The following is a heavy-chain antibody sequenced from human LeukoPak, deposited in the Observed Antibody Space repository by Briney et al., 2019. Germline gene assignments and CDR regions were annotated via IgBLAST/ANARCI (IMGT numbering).Heavy chain of an antibody. CDR1: GFTFSDSD. J-gene: IGHJ4*02. CDR2: IGTAGDP. CDR3: ARGAYSSGWCGLDY. Sequence: GGSLRLSCAASGFTFSDSDMHWVRQATGKGLEWVSAIGTAGDPYYPGSVKGRFTISRENAKYSFYLQMNSLRAGDTAVYYCARGAYSSGWCGLDYWGQGTLVTVSS. D-gene: IGHD6-19*01. V-gene: IGHV3-13*05.